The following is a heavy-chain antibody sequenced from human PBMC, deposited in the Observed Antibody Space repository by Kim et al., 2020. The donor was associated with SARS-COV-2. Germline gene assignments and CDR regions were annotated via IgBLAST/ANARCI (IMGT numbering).Heavy chain of an antibody. J-gene: IGHJ6*02. V-gene: IGHV4-34*01. D-gene: IGHD3-16*02. CDR2: INHSGST. CDR1: GGSFSGYY. CDR3: ARGYVWGSYRYLRFGDGMDV. Sequence: SETLSLTCAVYGGSFSGYYWSWIRQPPGKGLEWIGEINHSGSTNYNPSLKSRVTISVDTSKNQFSLKLSSVTAADTAVYYCARGYVWGSYRYLRFGDGMDVWGQGTTVTVSS.